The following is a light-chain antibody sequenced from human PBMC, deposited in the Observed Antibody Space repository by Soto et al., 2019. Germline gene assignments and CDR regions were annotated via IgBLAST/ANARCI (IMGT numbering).Light chain of an antibody. CDR3: PQRSNWPWT. Sequence: EIVLTQSPATLSLSPGERATLSCRASPSVSSYLAWYQQKAGQAPRLLIYDASNRATGIPARFSGSGSGTDFTLTISSLEPEDFAVYYCPQRSNWPWTFGQGTKVEIK. V-gene: IGKV3-11*01. J-gene: IGKJ1*01. CDR2: DAS. CDR1: PSVSSY.